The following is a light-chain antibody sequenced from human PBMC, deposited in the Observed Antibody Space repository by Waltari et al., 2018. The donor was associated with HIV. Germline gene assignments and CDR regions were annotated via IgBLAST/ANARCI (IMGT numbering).Light chain of an antibody. J-gene: IGLJ2*01. CDR3: QSTDRSGSYII. CDR2: KDS. V-gene: IGLV3-25*03. CDR1: ALSMQY. Sequence: SYELTQPPSLSVSPGQTARITCSGDALSMQYGYWYQQKPGQAPVLVIYKDSERSSGCPAGFSVSSSGTTVTLTISGAQAEDEAAYFCQSTDRSGSYIIFGGGTKLTVL.